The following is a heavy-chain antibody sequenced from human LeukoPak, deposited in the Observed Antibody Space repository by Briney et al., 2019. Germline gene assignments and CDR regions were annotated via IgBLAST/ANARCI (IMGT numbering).Heavy chain of an antibody. CDR1: GVSISSGGYY. D-gene: IGHD3-9*01. CDR2: IYYSGST. J-gene: IGHJ5*02. V-gene: IGHV4-30-4*08. CDR3: ASSRDRYDILTGYYIGNWFDP. Sequence: SQTLSLTCTVSGVSISSGGYYWSWIRQHPGKGLEWIGYIYYSGSTYYNPSLKSRVTISVDTSKNQFSLKLSSVTAADTAVYYCASSRDRYDILTGYYIGNWFDPWGQGTLVTVSS.